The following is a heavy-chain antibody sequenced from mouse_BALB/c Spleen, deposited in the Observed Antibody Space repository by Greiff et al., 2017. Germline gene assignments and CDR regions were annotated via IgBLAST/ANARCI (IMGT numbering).Heavy chain of an antibody. Sequence: EVKLMESGGGLVKPGGSLKLSCAASGFAFSSYDMSWVRQTPEKRLEWVAYISSGGGSTYYPDSVKGRFTISRDNAKNTLYLQMSSLKSEDTAMYYCARDGHSAMDYWGQGTSVTVSS. D-gene: IGHD1-1*01. CDR1: GFAFSSYD. CDR2: ISSGGGST. CDR3: ARDGHSAMDY. V-gene: IGHV5-12-1*01. J-gene: IGHJ4*01.